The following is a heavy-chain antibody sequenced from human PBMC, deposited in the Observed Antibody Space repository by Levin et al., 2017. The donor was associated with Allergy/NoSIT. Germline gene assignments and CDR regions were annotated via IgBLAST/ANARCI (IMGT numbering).Heavy chain of an antibody. CDR3: AGGHDITWGSDY. D-gene: IGHD7-27*01. CDR2: INQDGSAK. J-gene: IGHJ4*02. Sequence: GESLKISCAASGFTFSSYWMSWVRQAPGKGLEWVANINQDGSAKYYVDSVKGRFTISRDNAKNALYLQMSSLRAEDTAVYYCAGGHDITWGSDYWGQGTLVTVSS. V-gene: IGHV3-7*01. CDR1: GFTFSSYW.